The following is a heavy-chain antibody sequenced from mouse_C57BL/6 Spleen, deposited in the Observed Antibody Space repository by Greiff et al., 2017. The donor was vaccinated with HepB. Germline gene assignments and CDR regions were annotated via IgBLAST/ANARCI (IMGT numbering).Heavy chain of an antibody. CDR3: ARGIYGSSFYWYFDV. CDR2: IYPGSGST. Sequence: VQRVESGAELVKPGASVKMSCKASGYTFTSYWITWVKQRPGQGLEWIGDIYPGSGSTNYNEKFKSKAPLTVDTSSSTAYMQLSSLTSADSAVYYCARGIYGSSFYWYFDVWGTGTTVTVSS. D-gene: IGHD1-1*01. CDR1: GYTFTSYW. J-gene: IGHJ1*03. V-gene: IGHV1-55*01.